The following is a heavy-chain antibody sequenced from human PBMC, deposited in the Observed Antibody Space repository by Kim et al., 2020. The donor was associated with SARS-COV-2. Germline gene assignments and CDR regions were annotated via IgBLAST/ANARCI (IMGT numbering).Heavy chain of an antibody. Sequence: SETLSLTCAVYGGSFSGYYWSWIRQPPGKGLEWIGEINHSGSTNYNPSLKSRVTISVDTSKNQFSLKLSSVTAADTAVYYCARGLSSSWGTDYWGQGTLVTVSS. V-gene: IGHV4-34*01. CDR3: ARGLSSSWGTDY. CDR1: GGSFSGYY. J-gene: IGHJ4*02. CDR2: INHSGST. D-gene: IGHD6-13*01.